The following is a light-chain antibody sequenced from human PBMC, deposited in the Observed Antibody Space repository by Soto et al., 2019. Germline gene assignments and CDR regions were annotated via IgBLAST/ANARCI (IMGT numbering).Light chain of an antibody. Sequence: QSALTQPASVSGSPGQSITISCTGTSSDVGAYNYVSWYQQYPGKAPKPMIYDVTNRPSGVSNRFSGSKSGNTASLTISGLQAEDEADYYCSSHTSSSTLVLFGGGTKLTVL. CDR3: SSHTSSSTLVL. CDR1: SSDVGAYNY. V-gene: IGLV2-14*01. J-gene: IGLJ3*02. CDR2: DVT.